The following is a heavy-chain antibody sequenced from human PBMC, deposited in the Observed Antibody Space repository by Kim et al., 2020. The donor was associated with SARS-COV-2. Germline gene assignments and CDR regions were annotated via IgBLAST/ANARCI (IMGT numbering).Heavy chain of an antibody. Sequence: ASVKVSCKASGYTFTSYYMHWVRQAPGQGLEWMGIINPSGGSTSYAQKFQGRVTMTRDTSTSTVYMELSSLRSEDTAVYYCARDPGLVPAAILGEDNWFDPWGQGTLVTVSS. CDR2: INPSGGST. V-gene: IGHV1-46*01. D-gene: IGHD2-2*02. CDR3: ARDPGLVPAAILGEDNWFDP. CDR1: GYTFTSYY. J-gene: IGHJ5*02.